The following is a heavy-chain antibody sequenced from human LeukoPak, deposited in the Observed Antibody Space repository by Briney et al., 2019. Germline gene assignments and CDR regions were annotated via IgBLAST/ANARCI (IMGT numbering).Heavy chain of an antibody. CDR2: INPNSGGT. Sequence: ASVKVSCKASGYTFTGYYMHWVRQAPGQGLEWMGWINPNSGGTNYAQKFQGRVTMTRDTSISTAYMELSRLRSDDTAVYYCARVGKYCSSTSCYRWSLFDYWGQGTLVTVSS. V-gene: IGHV1-2*02. CDR1: GYTFTGYY. CDR3: ARVGKYCSSTSCYRWSLFDY. J-gene: IGHJ4*02. D-gene: IGHD2-2*02.